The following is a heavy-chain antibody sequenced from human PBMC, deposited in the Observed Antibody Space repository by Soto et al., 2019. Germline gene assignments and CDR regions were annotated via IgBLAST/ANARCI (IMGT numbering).Heavy chain of an antibody. CDR2: IYHSGST. CDR3: ARDQQQWLATFDY. V-gene: IGHV4-38-2*02. CDR1: GYSISSGYY. D-gene: IGHD6-19*01. Sequence: SETLSLTCAVSGYSISSGYYWGWIRQPPGKGLEWIGSIYHSGSTYYNPSLKSRVTISVDTSKNQFSLKLSSVTAADTAVYYCARDQQQWLATFDYWGQGTLVTVSS. J-gene: IGHJ4*02.